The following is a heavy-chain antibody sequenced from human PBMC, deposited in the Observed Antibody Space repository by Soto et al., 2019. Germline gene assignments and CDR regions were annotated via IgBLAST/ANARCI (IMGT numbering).Heavy chain of an antibody. J-gene: IGHJ6*02. CDR3: AGGGVRGVVTRTRDYYGMDV. CDR1: GYSFISYW. CDR2: IYPGDSDT. D-gene: IGHD3-10*01. Sequence: PGESLKISCKGSGYSFISYWIGWVRQMPGKGLESMGIIYPGDSDTRYSPSFQGQVTISADKSISTAYLQWSSLKASDTAMYYCAGGGVRGVVTRTRDYYGMDVWGQGTTVTVSS. V-gene: IGHV5-51*01.